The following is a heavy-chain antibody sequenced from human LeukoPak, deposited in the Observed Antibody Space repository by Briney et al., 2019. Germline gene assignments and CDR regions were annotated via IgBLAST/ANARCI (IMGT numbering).Heavy chain of an antibody. CDR2: IYYSGST. D-gene: IGHD3-3*01. CDR1: GGSISSHY. J-gene: IGHJ3*02. V-gene: IGHV4-59*11. CDR3: ARDGRTDFWSGPDAFDI. Sequence: PSETLSLTCTVSGGSISSHYWSWLRQPPGKGLEWIGYIYYSGSTNYNPSLKSRVTISVDTSKNQFSLKLSSVTAADTAVYYCARDGRTDFWSGPDAFDIWGQGTMVTVSS.